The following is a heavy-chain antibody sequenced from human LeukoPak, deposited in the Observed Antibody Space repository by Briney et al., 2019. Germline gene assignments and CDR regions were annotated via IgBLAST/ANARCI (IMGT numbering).Heavy chain of an antibody. J-gene: IGHJ6*03. Sequence: GSSVKVSCKASGGTFSSYAISWVRQAPGQGLEWMGGIIPIFGTANYAQQFQGRVTITADESTSTAYMELSSLRSEDTAVYYCARVPVGYCSSTSCYVYYYYMDVWGKGTTVTVSS. CDR1: GGTFSSYA. D-gene: IGHD2-2*01. V-gene: IGHV1-69*01. CDR2: IIPIFGTA. CDR3: ARVPVGYCSSTSCYVYYYYMDV.